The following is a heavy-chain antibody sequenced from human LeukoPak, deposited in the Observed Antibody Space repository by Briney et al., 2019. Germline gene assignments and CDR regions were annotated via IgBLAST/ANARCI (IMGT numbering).Heavy chain of an antibody. CDR2: ISGSGGTA. V-gene: IGHV3-23*01. Sequence: GGSLRLSCAASGFTFSIYAMSWVRQAPGKGLEWVSAISGSGGTAYYADSVKGRFTISRDNSKNSLYLQMNSLRTEDTALYYCAKGGYSYGYSVFDPWGQGTLVTVSS. D-gene: IGHD5-18*01. CDR3: AKGGYSYGYSVFDP. J-gene: IGHJ5*02. CDR1: GFTFSIYA.